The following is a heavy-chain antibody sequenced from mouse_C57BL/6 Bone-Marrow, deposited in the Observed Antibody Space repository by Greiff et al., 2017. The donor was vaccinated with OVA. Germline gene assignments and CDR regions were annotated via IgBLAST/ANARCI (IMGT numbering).Heavy chain of an antibody. J-gene: IGHJ4*01. CDR3: ARGCGYLLDYAMDY. CDR1: GYTFTSYW. CDR2: IDPSDSYT. V-gene: IGHV1-50*01. Sequence: QVQLQQPGAELVKPGASVKLSCKASGYTFTSYWMQWVKQRPGQGLEWIGKIDPSDSYTNYTQKFKGKATLTVDTSSSTAYMQLSSLTSEDSAVYYCARGCGYLLDYAMDYWGQGTSVTVSS. D-gene: IGHD2-1*01.